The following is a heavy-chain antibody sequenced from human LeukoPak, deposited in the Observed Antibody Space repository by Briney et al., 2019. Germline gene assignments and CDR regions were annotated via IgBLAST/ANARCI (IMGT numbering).Heavy chain of an antibody. CDR3: ANTQWFDP. V-gene: IGHV4-34*01. CDR2: INHSGST. J-gene: IGHJ5*02. CDR1: GGSFSGYY. Sequence: PSETLSLTCTVYGGSFSGYYWNWICQPPGKGLEWIGEINHSGSTNYNPPLKSRVTISVDTSKNQFSLKLSSVTAADTAVYYCANTQWFDPWGQGTLVTVSS.